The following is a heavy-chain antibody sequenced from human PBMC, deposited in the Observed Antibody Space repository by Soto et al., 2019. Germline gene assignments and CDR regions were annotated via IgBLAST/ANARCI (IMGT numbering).Heavy chain of an antibody. D-gene: IGHD3-16*01. CDR2: IKRLSNGGIT. Sequence: EVQLVESGGGLVRPGGSLRLSCAASGFTFSNAWMAWVRQAPGKGLEWVGRIKRLSNGGITEYAAPVKGRFSISRDDSKTTVHLQMDGLKTGDTAVYYCATDWGRDWGQGTLVTVSS. CDR3: ATDWGRD. CDR1: GFTFSNAW. J-gene: IGHJ4*02. V-gene: IGHV3-15*01.